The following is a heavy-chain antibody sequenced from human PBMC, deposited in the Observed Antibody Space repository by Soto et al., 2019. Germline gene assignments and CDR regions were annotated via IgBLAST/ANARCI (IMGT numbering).Heavy chain of an antibody. J-gene: IGHJ3*02. CDR3: AREPLAVAGTLSGAFDI. CDR2: INPNSGGT. D-gene: IGHD6-19*01. V-gene: IGHV1-2*04. Sequence: SVKVSCKASGYTFTGYYMHWVRQAPGQGFEWMGWINPNSGGTNYAQKFQGWVTMTRDTSISTAYMELSRLRSDDTAVYYCAREPLAVAGTLSGAFDIWGQGTMVTVSS. CDR1: GYTFTGYY.